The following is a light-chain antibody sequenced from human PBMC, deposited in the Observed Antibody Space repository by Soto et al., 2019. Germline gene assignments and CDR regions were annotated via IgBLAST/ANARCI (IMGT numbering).Light chain of an antibody. CDR2: GVS. J-gene: IGKJ1*01. CDR1: QSVTSNY. V-gene: IGKV3-20*01. Sequence: EVVMTQSPATLSVSPGERATLSCRASQSVTSNYLAWYQQKPGQAPRLLIYGVSSRATGVPDRFSGSGSGTDFNLTISSLETEDFAVYYCQQYTDWPLTFGQGTKVDIK. CDR3: QQYTDWPLT.